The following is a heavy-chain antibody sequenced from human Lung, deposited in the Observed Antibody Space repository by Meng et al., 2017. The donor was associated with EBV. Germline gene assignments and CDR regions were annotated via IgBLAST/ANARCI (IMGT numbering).Heavy chain of an antibody. CDR1: CASISSSGYY. V-gene: IGHV4-31*11. CDR2: IYYTGSS. CDR3: ANAGRFGESLGNY. D-gene: IGHD3-10*01. J-gene: IGHJ4*02. Sequence: QVQLQDSCPGLLKPSPPLSLNCAGSCASISSSGYYWTWIRQPPGKGLEWIGYIYYTGSSFYNPSLKSRVTISVDTSKNQFSLNLSSVTAADTAVYYCANAGRFGESLGNYWGQGILVTVSS.